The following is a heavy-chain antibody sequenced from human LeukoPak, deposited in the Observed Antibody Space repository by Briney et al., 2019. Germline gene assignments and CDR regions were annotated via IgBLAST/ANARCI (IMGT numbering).Heavy chain of an antibody. V-gene: IGHV5-10-1*01. Sequence: PGESLRISCKGSGYSFTSYWISWVRQMPGKGLEWMGRIAPSVSYTNYNPSLQGHVTISGDNSISTAYLQWRTLKASDTAMYYCVRHASNGDSPAFDYWGQGALVTVSS. CDR2: IAPSVSYT. CDR1: GYSFTSYW. CDR3: VRHASNGDSPAFDY. J-gene: IGHJ4*02. D-gene: IGHD4-17*01.